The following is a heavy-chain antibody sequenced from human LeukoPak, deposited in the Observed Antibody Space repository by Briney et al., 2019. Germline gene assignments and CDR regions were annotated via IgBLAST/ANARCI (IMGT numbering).Heavy chain of an antibody. CDR2: IYTSGST. Sequence: PSETLSLTCTVSGGSISSYYWSWIRQPPGKGLEWIGSIYTSGSTNYNPSLKSRVTISVDTSKNQFSLKLSSVTAADTAVYYCVRRADRYFGLWGRGTLVTVSS. J-gene: IGHJ2*01. CDR3: VRRADRYFGL. V-gene: IGHV4-4*09. D-gene: IGHD3-16*02. CDR1: GGSISSYY.